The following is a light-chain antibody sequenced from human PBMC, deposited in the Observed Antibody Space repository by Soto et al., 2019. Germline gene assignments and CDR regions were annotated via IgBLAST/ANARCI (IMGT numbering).Light chain of an antibody. CDR3: CSYAGTYSYV. J-gene: IGLJ1*01. CDR1: SSDVGSYNY. CDR2: DVT. Sequence: VLTQPRSVSGSPGQSVTISCTGTSSDVGSYNYVCWHQQHPGKAPKLLIYDVTKRPSGVPDRFSGSKSGNTASLTISGLQAEDEADYYCCSYAGTYSYVFGTGTKVTVL. V-gene: IGLV2-11*01.